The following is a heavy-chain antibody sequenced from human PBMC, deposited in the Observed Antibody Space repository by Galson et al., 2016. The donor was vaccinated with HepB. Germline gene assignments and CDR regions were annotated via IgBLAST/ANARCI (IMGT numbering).Heavy chain of an antibody. CDR1: GFPVSSNY. V-gene: IGHV3-53*01. D-gene: IGHD2-2*01. CDR3: GRDKRLMPRQGMYYYGTDV. J-gene: IGHJ6*02. Sequence: SLRLSCAVSGFPVSSNYMTWVRQAPGKGPEWVSVIHTGGNTYYADSVKGRFIISRDNFKKLLYLQMNRLSVGDTAVYYCGRDKRLMPRQGMYYYGTDVWGPGTTVTVSS. CDR2: IHTGGNT.